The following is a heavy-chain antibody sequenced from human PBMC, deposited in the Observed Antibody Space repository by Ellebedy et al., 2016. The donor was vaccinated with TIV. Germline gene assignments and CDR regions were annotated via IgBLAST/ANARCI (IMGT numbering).Heavy chain of an antibody. CDR3: ARLDLYGDYEGGWAY. CDR2: IYYSGST. Sequence: SETLSLTXTVSGGSISSGDYYWSWIRQPPGKGLEWIGYIYYSGSTYYNPSLKSRVTISVDTSKNQFSLKLSSVTAADTAVYYCARLDLYGDYEGGWAYWGQGTLVTVSS. J-gene: IGHJ4*02. D-gene: IGHD4-17*01. CDR1: GGSISSGDYY. V-gene: IGHV4-30-4*01.